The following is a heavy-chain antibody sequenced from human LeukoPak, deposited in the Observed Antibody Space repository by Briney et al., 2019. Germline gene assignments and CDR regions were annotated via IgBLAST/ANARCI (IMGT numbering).Heavy chain of an antibody. CDR1: GFTFMSFA. CDR3: ARSMYYYDTSGFSPYFAY. V-gene: IGHV3-30-3*01. CDR2: ISYDGSNK. J-gene: IGHJ4*02. D-gene: IGHD3-22*01. Sequence: GGSLRLSCAASGFTFMSFAMHWVRQAPGKGLEWVAVISYDGSNKYYADSVKGRFTISRDNSKNTLYLQMNSLRAEDTAVYYCARSMYYYDTSGFSPYFAYGGQGTLVTVPS.